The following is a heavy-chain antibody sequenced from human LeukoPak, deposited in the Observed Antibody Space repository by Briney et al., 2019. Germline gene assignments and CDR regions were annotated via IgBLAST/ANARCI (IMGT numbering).Heavy chain of an antibody. D-gene: IGHD4-17*01. CDR1: GGSFSGYY. CDR3: ARGMTTATKYYYYYYYMDV. J-gene: IGHJ6*03. V-gene: IGHV4-34*01. Sequence: SETLSLTCAVYGGSFSGYYWSWIRQPPGKGLEWIGEINHSGSTNYNPSLKSRVTISVDTSKNQFSLKLSSVTAADTAVYYCARGMTTATKYYYYYYYMDVWGKGTTVTISS. CDR2: INHSGST.